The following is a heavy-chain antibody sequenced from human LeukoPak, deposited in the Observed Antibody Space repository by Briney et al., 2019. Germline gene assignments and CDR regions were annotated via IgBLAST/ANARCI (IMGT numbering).Heavy chain of an antibody. CDR2: INPNGGST. Sequence: EASVKVSCKASGYTFTTYYMHWVRQAPRQGLEWMGIINPNGGSTSYAQNRVTMTRDTSTSTFYMELSSLKSEDTAVYYCARASNYGSGNYHLDYWGQGTLVTVSS. CDR3: ARASNYGSGNYHLDY. D-gene: IGHD3-10*01. J-gene: IGHJ4*02. V-gene: IGHV1-46*01. CDR1: GYTFTTYY.